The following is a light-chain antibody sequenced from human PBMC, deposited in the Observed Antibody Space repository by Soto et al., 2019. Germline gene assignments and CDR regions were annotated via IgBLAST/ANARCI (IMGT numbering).Light chain of an antibody. Sequence: EIVLTQSPGTLSLSPGERATLSCRASQSVASSYFAWYQQKPGQAPRLLIYGASSRANGIPDRFSGRGSGTDFTLTISRLEPEDFAVYYCQQYGNSPWTFGQGTKVDIK. CDR1: QSVASSY. J-gene: IGKJ1*01. V-gene: IGKV3-20*01. CDR2: GAS. CDR3: QQYGNSPWT.